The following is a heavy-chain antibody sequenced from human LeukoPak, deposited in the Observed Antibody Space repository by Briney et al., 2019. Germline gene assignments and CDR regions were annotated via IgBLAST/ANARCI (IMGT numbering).Heavy chain of an antibody. CDR1: GFTFSSYA. D-gene: IGHD4-17*01. J-gene: IGHJ4*02. V-gene: IGHV3-23*01. CDR2: VSGSGGSA. CDR3: AKDDYGDFDY. Sequence: PGGSLRLSCAASGFTFSSYAMGWVRQAPGKGLEWVSAVSGSGGSAYYADSVKGRFIISRDNSKNTLYLQMNSLRAEDTAVYYCAKDDYGDFDYWGQGTLVTVSS.